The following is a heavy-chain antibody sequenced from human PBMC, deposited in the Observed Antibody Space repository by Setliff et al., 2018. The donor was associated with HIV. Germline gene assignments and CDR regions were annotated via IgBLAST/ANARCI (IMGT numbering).Heavy chain of an antibody. V-gene: IGHV1-2*02. J-gene: IGHJ4*02. CDR2: ISPDNGNR. CDR3: ARQLSNSFDY. CDR1: GYTFTDYF. D-gene: IGHD1-1*01. Sequence: ASVKVSCKSSGYTFTDYFMHWVRQAPGQGLEWMGWISPDNGNRRIQRRFQGRVTMTRDTSINTAYMELSGLTSDDAAVYYCARQLSNSFDYWGQGTLVTVSS.